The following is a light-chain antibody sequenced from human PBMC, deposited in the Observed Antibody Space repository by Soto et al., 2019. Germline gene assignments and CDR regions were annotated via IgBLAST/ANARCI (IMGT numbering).Light chain of an antibody. Sequence: AIQLTQSPSSLSASVGDRVTITCRASQAIRSALGGYQQKPGKVPQLLIYAASTLQSGVPSRFSGSGFGTDFTLTISRLQPEDFAVYYCEQRSNWPLTFGGGTKVDIK. V-gene: IGKV1-6*01. CDR2: AAS. J-gene: IGKJ4*01. CDR1: QAIRSA. CDR3: EQRSNWPLT.